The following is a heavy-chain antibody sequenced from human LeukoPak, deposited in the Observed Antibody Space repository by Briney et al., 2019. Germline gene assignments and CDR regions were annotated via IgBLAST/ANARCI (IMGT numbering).Heavy chain of an antibody. CDR1: GFTVSSNY. V-gene: IGHV3-66*01. CDR3: ASDSGRFDY. Sequence: GGSLRLSCVVSGFTVSSNYMSWVRQAPGKGLEWVSVIYGGGTTYYADSVKGRFTISRDDSKNTLYLHMNTLRAEDTAVYYCASDSGRFDYWGQGTMVTVSS. D-gene: IGHD1-26*01. CDR2: IYGGGTT. J-gene: IGHJ3*01.